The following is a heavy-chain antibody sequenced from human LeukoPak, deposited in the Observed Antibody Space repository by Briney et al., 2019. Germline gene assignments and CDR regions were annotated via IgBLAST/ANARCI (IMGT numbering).Heavy chain of an antibody. CDR1: GGSISSSDYY. V-gene: IGHV4-39*01. Sequence: SVTLSLTCTVSGGSISSSDYYWGWIRQPPGEGLEWIGSISYSGATDHNPSPKSRVTISVDTSKNQFSLKLSFVTAADTAVYYCARHRREQQLELFDSWGQGTLVTVSS. CDR3: ARHRREQQLELFDS. CDR2: ISYSGAT. D-gene: IGHD6-13*01. J-gene: IGHJ4*02.